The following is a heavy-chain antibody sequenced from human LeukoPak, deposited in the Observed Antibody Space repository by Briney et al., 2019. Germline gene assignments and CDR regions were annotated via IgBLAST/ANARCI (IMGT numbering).Heavy chain of an antibody. CDR2: ISGSGVST. D-gene: IGHD3-22*01. J-gene: IGHJ4*02. CDR1: GFTFSNHA. V-gene: IGHV3-23*01. CDR3: AKRYYSDSSGYLGSLNY. Sequence: LTGGSLRLSCAASGFTFSNHAMSWVRQAPGKGLEWVSAISGSGVSTYYADSVRGRFTISRDSFKNTVYLQMSSLRAEDTAVYYCAKRYYSDSSGYLGSLNYWGQGTLVTVSS.